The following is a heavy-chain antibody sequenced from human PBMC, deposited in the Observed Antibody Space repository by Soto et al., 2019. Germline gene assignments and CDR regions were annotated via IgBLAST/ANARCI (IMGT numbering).Heavy chain of an antibody. J-gene: IGHJ6*03. CDR1: GYTFTSYD. Sequence: ASVKVSCKASGYTFTSYDINCVRQATGQGLEWMGWMNPNSGNTGYAQKFQGRVTMTRNTSISTAYMELSSLRSEDTAVYYCARVYYYGSGSYYNYYYYYMDVWGKGTTVTVSS. V-gene: IGHV1-8*01. CDR3: ARVYYYGSGSYYNYYYYYMDV. CDR2: MNPNSGNT. D-gene: IGHD3-10*01.